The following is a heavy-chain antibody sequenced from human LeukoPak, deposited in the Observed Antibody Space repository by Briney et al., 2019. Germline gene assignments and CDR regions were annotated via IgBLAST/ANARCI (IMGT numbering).Heavy chain of an antibody. CDR2: ISGSGGST. D-gene: IGHD3-22*01. Sequence: GGSPRLSCAASGFTFSSYGMSWVRQAPGKGLEWVSAISGSGGSTYYADSVKGRFTISRDNSKNTLYLQMNSLRAEDTAVYYCAKGGRLLQAIDYWGQGTLVTVSS. V-gene: IGHV3-23*01. CDR3: AKGGRLLQAIDY. J-gene: IGHJ4*02. CDR1: GFTFSSYG.